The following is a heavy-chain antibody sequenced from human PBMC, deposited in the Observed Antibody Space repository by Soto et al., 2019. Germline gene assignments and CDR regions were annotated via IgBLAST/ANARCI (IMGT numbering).Heavy chain of an antibody. CDR3: ARGLGGMTTVDY. J-gene: IGHJ4*02. D-gene: IGHD1-26*01. CDR1: GFSFSTYW. Sequence: TGGSLRLSCAASGFSFSTYWMHWVRQAPGKGLVWVSRINSDATTTSYVDSVKGRFTISRDNAKHTLYLQMNSLRAEDTAVYYCARGLGGMTTVDYWGQGTLVTVSS. CDR2: INSDATTT. V-gene: IGHV3-74*01.